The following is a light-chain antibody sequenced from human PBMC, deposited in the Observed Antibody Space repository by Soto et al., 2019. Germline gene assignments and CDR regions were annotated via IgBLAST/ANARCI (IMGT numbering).Light chain of an antibody. CDR1: QSVSGSY. J-gene: IGKJ2*01. CDR3: LQYGSSPPAYT. V-gene: IGKV3-20*01. Sequence: ERVLTQSPGTLSLSPGDRATLSCRASQSVSGSYLAWYQQKPGQAPRLLIYGASSRATGIPDRFSGSGSGTDFTLTINRLEPEDFAVYYCLQYGSSPPAYTFGQGTKLEIK. CDR2: GAS.